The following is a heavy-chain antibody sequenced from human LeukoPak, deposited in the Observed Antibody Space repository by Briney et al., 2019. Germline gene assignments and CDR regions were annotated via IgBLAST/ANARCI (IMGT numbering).Heavy chain of an antibody. CDR1: GGTFSSYA. V-gene: IGHV1-18*01. J-gene: IGHJ4*02. D-gene: IGHD6-19*01. Sequence: ASVKVSCKASGGTFSSYAISWVRQAPGQGLEWKGWISAYNGNTNYAQKLQGRVTMTTDTSTSTAYMELRSLRSDDTAVYYCATGLITVTDYWGQGTLVTVSS. CDR2: ISAYNGNT. CDR3: ATGLITVTDY.